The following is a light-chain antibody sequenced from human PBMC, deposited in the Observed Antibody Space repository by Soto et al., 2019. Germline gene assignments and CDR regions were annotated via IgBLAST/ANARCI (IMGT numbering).Light chain of an antibody. CDR3: MQALQTPYT. V-gene: IGKV2-28*01. CDR2: LGS. J-gene: IGKJ2*01. Sequence: VMTHSPPALTVTPGEPASISCRSSQRLLHSNGNNFLDWYLQKPGQSPQLLISLGSNRATGVPDRVSGSGAGTDFTLKISRVEAEDVGFYYCMQALQTPYTFGQGTKLESK. CDR1: QRLLHSNGNNF.